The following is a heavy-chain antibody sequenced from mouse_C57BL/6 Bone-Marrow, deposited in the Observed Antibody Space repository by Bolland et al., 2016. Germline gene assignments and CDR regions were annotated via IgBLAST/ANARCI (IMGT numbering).Heavy chain of an antibody. CDR3: ARAHYYYGAY. D-gene: IGHD1-1*01. V-gene: IGHV1-78*01. CDR2: RDGST. Sequence: RDGSTKYNEKFKGKATLTADKSSSTAYMQLNSLTSDDSAVYFCARAHYYYGAYWGQGTLV. J-gene: IGHJ3*01.